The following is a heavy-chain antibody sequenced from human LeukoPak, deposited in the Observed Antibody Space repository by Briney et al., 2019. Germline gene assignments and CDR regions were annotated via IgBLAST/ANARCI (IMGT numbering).Heavy chain of an antibody. CDR3: AGSDYYYDSSYYARGYFDY. CDR2: IIPIFGTA. D-gene: IGHD3-22*01. Sequence: SVKVSCKASGGTFSSYAISWVRQAPGQGLEWMGGIIPIFGTANYAQKFQGRVTITADKSTSTAYMELSSLRSEDTAVYYCAGSDYYYDSSYYARGYFDYWGQGTLVTVSS. V-gene: IGHV1-69*06. J-gene: IGHJ4*02. CDR1: GGTFSSYA.